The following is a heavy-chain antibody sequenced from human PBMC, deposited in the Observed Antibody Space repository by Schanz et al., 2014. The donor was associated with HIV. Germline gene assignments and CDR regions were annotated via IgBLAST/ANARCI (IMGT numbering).Heavy chain of an antibody. D-gene: IGHD5-18*01. CDR1: GFTFRDYR. V-gene: IGHV3-21*02. Sequence: VQLVESGGGLVKPGGSLGLSWAASGFTFRDYRMTWAPQAPGRGLGGVSSFSSRSTYIYYADSVKGRFTISRDNAKNSLYLHMNSLRAEDTAVYFCAVLWIQPPFDYWGQGTLVTVSS. CDR3: AVLWIQPPFDY. CDR2: FSSRSTYI. J-gene: IGHJ4*02.